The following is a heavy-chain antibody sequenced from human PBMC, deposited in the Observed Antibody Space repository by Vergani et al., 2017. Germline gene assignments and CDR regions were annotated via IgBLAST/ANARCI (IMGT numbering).Heavy chain of an antibody. CDR1: GGSFSGYY. V-gene: IGHV4-34*01. CDR2: INHSGST. J-gene: IGHJ6*03. Sequence: QVQLQQWGAGLLKPSETLSLTCAVYGGSFSGYYWSWIRQPPGKGLEWIGEINHSGSTNYNPSLKSRVTISVDTSKNQFSLKLSSVTAADTAVYYCARIRGFWSRYYPPSSYYMDVGGKGTTVTVSS. D-gene: IGHD3-3*01. CDR3: ARIRGFWSRYYPPSSYYMDV.